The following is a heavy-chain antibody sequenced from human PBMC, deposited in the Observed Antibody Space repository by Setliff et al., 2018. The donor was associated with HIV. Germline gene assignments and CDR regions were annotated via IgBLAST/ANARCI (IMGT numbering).Heavy chain of an antibody. J-gene: IGHJ4*02. CDR2: IYPGDFVP. CDR3: TRRRRAPGIEDLEAY. Sequence: PGESLKISCTASGYSFTNYWIGWVRQMPGKGLEWIGVIYPGDFVPRYGPSFQGQGSISADRSITTAYLQWSSLKASDTAMYYCTRRRRAPGIEDLEAYWGQGTLVTVSS. CDR1: GYSFTNYW. V-gene: IGHV5-51*01. D-gene: IGHD1-26*01.